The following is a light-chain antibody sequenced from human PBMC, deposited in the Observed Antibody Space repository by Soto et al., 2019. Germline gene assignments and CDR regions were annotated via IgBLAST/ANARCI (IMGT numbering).Light chain of an antibody. Sequence: QSVLTQPASVSGSPGQSITISCTGTSGDIGSYNRVSWYQQHPGKAPKLIIYEVTDWPSGVSNRFSGSKSGNTASLTISGLQAEDEAEYYCSSYTNINTRASVFGIGTKVTV. CDR1: SGDIGSYNR. CDR2: EVT. CDR3: SSYTNINTRASV. J-gene: IGLJ1*01. V-gene: IGLV2-14*01.